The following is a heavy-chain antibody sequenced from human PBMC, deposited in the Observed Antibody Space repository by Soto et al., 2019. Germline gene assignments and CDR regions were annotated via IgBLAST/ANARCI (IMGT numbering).Heavy chain of an antibody. CDR2: ISGSGGST. CDR1: GFTFSSYA. J-gene: IGHJ3*02. D-gene: IGHD3-3*02. V-gene: IGHV3-23*01. CDR3: AKDLGVLAVDYDAFDI. Sequence: GGSLRLSCAASGFTFSSYAMSWVRQAPGKGLEWVSAISGSGGSTYYADSVKGRFTISRDNSKNTLYLQMNSLRAEDTAVYYCAKDLGVLAVDYDAFDIWGQGTMVTVSS.